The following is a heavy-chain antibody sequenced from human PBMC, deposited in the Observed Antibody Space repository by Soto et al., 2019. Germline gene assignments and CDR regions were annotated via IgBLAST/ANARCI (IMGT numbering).Heavy chain of an antibody. D-gene: IGHD1-7*01. V-gene: IGHV4-61*01. CDR1: GGSVSSGSYY. J-gene: IGHJ4*02. Sequence: QVQLQESGPGLVKPSETLSLTCTVSGGSVSSGSYYWSWIRQPPGKGLEWIGHLYSSRNTNDNPSLKSLVTISIGPSKIPYPLKGSNVTASDTAVNYGATVPAGTKWVTSEYWGQGNVITVST. CDR2: LYSSRNT. CDR3: ATVPAGTKWVTSEY.